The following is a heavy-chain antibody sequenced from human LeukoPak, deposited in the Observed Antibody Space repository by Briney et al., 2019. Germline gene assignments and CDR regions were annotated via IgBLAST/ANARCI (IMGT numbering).Heavy chain of an antibody. CDR3: ARAPTAGLYYFDY. D-gene: IGHD1-14*01. V-gene: IGHV3-30-3*01. CDR2: ISYDGSNK. Sequence: PGGSLRLSCAASGFTFSSCAMSWVRQAPGKGLEWVAVISYDGSNKYYADPVKGRFTISRDNSKNTLYLQMNSLRAEDTAVYYCARAPTAGLYYFDYWGQGTLVTVSS. J-gene: IGHJ4*02. CDR1: GFTFSSCA.